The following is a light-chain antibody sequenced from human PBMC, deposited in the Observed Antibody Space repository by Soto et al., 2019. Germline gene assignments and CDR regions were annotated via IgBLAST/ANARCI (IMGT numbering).Light chain of an antibody. CDR1: SSNIGSHT. Sequence: QSVLTQPPSASGTPGQTIAISCSGGSSNIGSHTVNWYQQLPGTAPRLLIYSNTQRPSGVPDRFSGSKSGTSASLAITGLQSEDEGDYYCAAWDDSLNGVVLGGGTKRTVL. CDR2: SNT. V-gene: IGLV1-44*01. J-gene: IGLJ3*02. CDR3: AAWDDSLNGVV.